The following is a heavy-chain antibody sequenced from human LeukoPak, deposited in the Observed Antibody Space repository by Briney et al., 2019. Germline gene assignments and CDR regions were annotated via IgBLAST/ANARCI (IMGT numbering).Heavy chain of an antibody. CDR2: IYSDGNT. CDR1: GFTVSTIY. Sequence: PGGSLRLSCAASGFTVSTIYMSWVRQAPGKGLEWVSVIYSDGNTYYADSVKGRFTISRDNSKNTVYLQMNSLRAGDTAVYYCVRSAWDYWGQGTLVTVSS. CDR3: VRSAWDY. V-gene: IGHV3-66*01. J-gene: IGHJ4*02.